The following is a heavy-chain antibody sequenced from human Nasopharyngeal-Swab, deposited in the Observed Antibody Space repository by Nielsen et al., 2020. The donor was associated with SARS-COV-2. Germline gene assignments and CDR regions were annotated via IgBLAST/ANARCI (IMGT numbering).Heavy chain of an antibody. D-gene: IGHD4-11*01. Sequence: SETLSLTCAVYGGSFSGYYWSWIRQPPGKGLEWIGEINHSGSTNYNPSLKSRVTISVDTSKNQFSLKLPSVTAADTAVYYCARVGHPSTFDIWGQGTMVTVSS. J-gene: IGHJ3*02. V-gene: IGHV4-34*01. CDR2: INHSGST. CDR1: GGSFSGYY. CDR3: ARVGHPSTFDI.